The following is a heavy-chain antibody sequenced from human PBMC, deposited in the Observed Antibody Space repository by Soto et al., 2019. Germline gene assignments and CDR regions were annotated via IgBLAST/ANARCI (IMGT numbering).Heavy chain of an antibody. CDR1: GGSVSSSH. J-gene: IGHJ5*02. CDR3: AREIVTAGGNNYFDP. V-gene: IGHV4-59*02. D-gene: IGHD2-21*02. CDR2: VYHTGDT. Sequence: ETLSLTCTVSGGSVSSSHWSWFRQQPGRGLEWIGNVYHTGDTNFNPSLQSRVTFSVDKSNNQFSLRLTSVTAADTAVYFCAREIVTAGGNNYFDPWGPGTLVTVSS.